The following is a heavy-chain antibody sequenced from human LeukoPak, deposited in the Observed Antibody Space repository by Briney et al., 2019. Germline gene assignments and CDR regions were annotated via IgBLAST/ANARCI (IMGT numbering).Heavy chain of an antibody. Sequence: PGGSLRLSCTASGFTFSNFWMGWVRQAPGKGLEWVANIKQDETEKFYLGSVKGRFTISRDNAKNSLYLQMNSLRVEDTAVYYCARRRYNWNAIDYWGQGTLVTVSS. J-gene: IGHJ4*02. CDR2: IKQDETEK. D-gene: IGHD1-20*01. CDR3: ARRRYNWNAIDY. V-gene: IGHV3-7*03. CDR1: GFTFSNFW.